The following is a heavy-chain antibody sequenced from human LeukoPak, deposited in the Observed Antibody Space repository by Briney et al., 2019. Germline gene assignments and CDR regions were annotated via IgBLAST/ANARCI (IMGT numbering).Heavy chain of an antibody. CDR2: TRYDGSNK. J-gene: IGHJ4*02. Sequence: GGCLRVSCAGSGFSISRYGMHWVRQPPGTGLEWVAFTRYDGSNKYFSDPVKGRLTISRDNSKTTLYLQMQSLRLEASAIYYCAKDLFGDYVWGTYRAIDTWGQGTLVTVSS. CDR1: GFSISRYG. V-gene: IGHV3-30*02. CDR3: AKDLFGDYVWGTYRAIDT. D-gene: IGHD3-16*02.